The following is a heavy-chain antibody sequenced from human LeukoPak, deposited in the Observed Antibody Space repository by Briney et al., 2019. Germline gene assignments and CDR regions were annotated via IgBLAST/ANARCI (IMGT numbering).Heavy chain of an antibody. D-gene: IGHD4-23*01. CDR3: ARDYGGNGPFDY. CDR1: GFSFNIYE. CDR2: ISSSGSTI. Sequence: PGGSLKLSCAASGFSFNIYEMNWVRQAPGKGLEWVSSISSSGSTIYYADSVKGRFTISRDNAKNSLYLQMNSLRAEDTAVYYCARDYGGNGPFDYWGQGTLVTVSS. V-gene: IGHV3-48*03. J-gene: IGHJ4*02.